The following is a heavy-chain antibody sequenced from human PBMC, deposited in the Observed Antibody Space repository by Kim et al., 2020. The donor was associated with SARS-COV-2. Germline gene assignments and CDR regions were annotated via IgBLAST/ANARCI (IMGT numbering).Heavy chain of an antibody. J-gene: IGHJ6*03. CDR2: ISGSGGST. D-gene: IGHD6-13*01. CDR3: AKGVGGYSSSWETYYYYYYYMDV. CDR1: GFTFSSYA. Sequence: GGSLRLSCAASGFTFSSYAMSWVRQAPGKGLEWVSAISGSGGSTYYADSVKGRFTISRDNSKNTLYLQMNSLRAEDTAVYYCAKGVGGYSSSWETYYYYYYYMDVWGKGTTVTVSS. V-gene: IGHV3-23*01.